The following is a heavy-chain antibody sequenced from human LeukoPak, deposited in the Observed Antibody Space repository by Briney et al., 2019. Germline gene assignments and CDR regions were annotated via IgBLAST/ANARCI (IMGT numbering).Heavy chain of an antibody. J-gene: IGHJ4*02. V-gene: IGHV3-23*01. CDR1: GFTFSTFA. CDR2: IFPSGGEI. Sequence: GGSLRLSCAASGFTFSTFARIWVRQPPGKGLEWDSSIFPSGGEIHYADSVRGRFTISRDNSKSTLSLQMNSLRAEDTAIYYCATYRQVLLPFESWGQGTLVTVSS. D-gene: IGHD2-8*02. CDR3: ATYRQVLLPFES.